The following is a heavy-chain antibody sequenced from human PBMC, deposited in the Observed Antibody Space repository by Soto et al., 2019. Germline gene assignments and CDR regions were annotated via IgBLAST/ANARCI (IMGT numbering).Heavy chain of an antibody. CDR2: ISYDGSNK. CDR3: AKDLYYYGSGSPNYYGMDV. V-gene: IGHV3-30*18. CDR1: GFTFSSYG. Sequence: GGSLRLSCAASGFTFSSYGMHWVRQAPGKGLEWVAVISYDGSNKYYADSVKGRFTISRDNSKNTLYLQMNSLRAEDTAVYYCAKDLYYYGSGSPNYYGMDVWGQGTTVTVS. J-gene: IGHJ6*02. D-gene: IGHD3-10*01.